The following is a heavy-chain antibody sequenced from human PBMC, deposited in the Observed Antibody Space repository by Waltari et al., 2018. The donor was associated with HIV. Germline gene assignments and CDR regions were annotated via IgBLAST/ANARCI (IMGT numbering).Heavy chain of an antibody. Sequence: EVQLVQSGAEVKMPGESLTISREASGYIFTNYWIGWVRQIPGKGLEWMGIIYPGDSDVRYSLSFQGQVTISADKSISTVYLQWSTLKTSDTAVYYCARQFGDSWGQGTLVTVSS. CDR3: ARQFGDS. CDR2: IYPGDSDV. CDR1: GYIFTNYW. V-gene: IGHV5-51*01. D-gene: IGHD3-10*01. J-gene: IGHJ4*02.